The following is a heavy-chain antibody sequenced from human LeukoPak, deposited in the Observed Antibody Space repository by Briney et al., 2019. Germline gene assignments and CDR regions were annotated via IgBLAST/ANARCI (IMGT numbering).Heavy chain of an antibody. CDR2: ISSSSSYI. V-gene: IGHV3-21*01. J-gene: IGHJ6*02. CDR3: ARDANYYNSSGYADYYGMDV. Sequence: TGGSLRLSCAASGFTFSSYSMNWVRQAPGKGLEWVSSISSSSSYIYYADSVKGRFTISRDNAKNSLYLQMNSLRAEDTAVYYCARDANYYNSSGYADYYGMDVWGQGTTVTVSS. CDR1: GFTFSSYS. D-gene: IGHD3-22*01.